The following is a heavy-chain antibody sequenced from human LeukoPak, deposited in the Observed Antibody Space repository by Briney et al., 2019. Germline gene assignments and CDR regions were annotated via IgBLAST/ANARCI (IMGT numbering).Heavy chain of an antibody. CDR2: ISAYNGNT. D-gene: IGHD5-18*01. J-gene: IGHJ4*02. CDR1: GYTFTSYG. CDR3: ARVGTPTLYSYGHFDY. Sequence: SSVKVSCEATGYTFTSYGISWVRQAPGQGLEWMGWISAYNGNTKYAQKLQGRVTMTTDTSTSTAYMELRSLRSDDTAVYYCARVGTPTLYSYGHFDYWGQGTLVTVSS. V-gene: IGHV1-18*01.